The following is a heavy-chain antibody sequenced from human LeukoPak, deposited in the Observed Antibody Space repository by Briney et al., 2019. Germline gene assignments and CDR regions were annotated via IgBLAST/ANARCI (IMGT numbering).Heavy chain of an antibody. V-gene: IGHV3-9*01. CDR1: GFTFDDYA. J-gene: IGHJ4*02. Sequence: PGGSLRLSCAASGFTFDDYAMHWVRQAPGKGLEWVSGISWNSGSIGYADSVKGRFTISRDNAKNSLYLQMNNLRAEDTALYYCAKDIVGYWGQGTLVTVSS. CDR3: AKDIVGY. CDR2: ISWNSGSI. D-gene: IGHD1-26*01.